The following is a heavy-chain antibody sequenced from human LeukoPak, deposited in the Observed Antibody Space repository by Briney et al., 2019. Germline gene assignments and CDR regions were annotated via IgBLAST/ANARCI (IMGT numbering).Heavy chain of an antibody. CDR3: AYAPRFGELSY. V-gene: IGHV4-34*01. CDR1: GGSFSGYY. Sequence: SETLSLTCAVYGGSFSGYYWSWIRQPPGRGLEWIGEINHSGSTNYNPSLKSRVTISVDTSKNQFSLKLSSVTAADTAVYYCAYAPRFGELSYWGQGTLVTVSS. D-gene: IGHD3-10*01. J-gene: IGHJ4*02. CDR2: INHSGST.